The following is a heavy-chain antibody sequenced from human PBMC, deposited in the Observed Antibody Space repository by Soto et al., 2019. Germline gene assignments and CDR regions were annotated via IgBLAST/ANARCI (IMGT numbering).Heavy chain of an antibody. D-gene: IGHD4-17*01. CDR2: INSDGSNI. J-gene: IGHJ4*02. CDR3: ASSATGLYGDYN. V-gene: IGHV3-74*01. Sequence: EVQLVESGGGLVQPGGSLKLSCAASGFTFTNYWIHWVHQAPGKGLVWVLRINSDGSNINYADFVKGRFTISRDNAKTTVYLQMNSLRAEDTAVYFCASSATGLYGDYNWGQGALVTVSS. CDR1: GFTFTNYW.